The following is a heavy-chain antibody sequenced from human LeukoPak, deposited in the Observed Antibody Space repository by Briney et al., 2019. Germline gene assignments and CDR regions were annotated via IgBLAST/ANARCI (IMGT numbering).Heavy chain of an antibody. CDR2: ISGSGGST. CDR3: AKDQALYDFWSGYSDY. V-gene: IGHV3-23*01. J-gene: IGHJ4*02. D-gene: IGHD3-3*01. Sequence: PGGSLRLSCAVSRFAFSNYGMSWVRQAPGKGLEWVSAISGSGGSTYYADSVKGRFTISRDNSKNTLYLQMNSLRAEDTAVYYCAKDQALYDFWSGYSDYWGQGTLVTVSS. CDR1: RFAFSNYG.